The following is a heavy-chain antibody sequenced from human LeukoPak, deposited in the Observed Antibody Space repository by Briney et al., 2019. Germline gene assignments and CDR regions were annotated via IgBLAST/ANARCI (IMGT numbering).Heavy chain of an antibody. CDR3: ASEIFGSGSYPDF. V-gene: IGHV3-33*01. Sequence: GRSLRLSCAASGFSFDTYAMHWVRQAPGQGLEWVALIWHDGSHKFYSNSVRGQFTISRDNSKNTVYLQMNNLRPDDTAVYYCASEIFGSGSYPDFWGQGPLVTVSS. D-gene: IGHD3-10*01. CDR1: GFSFDTYA. CDR2: IWHDGSHK. J-gene: IGHJ4*02.